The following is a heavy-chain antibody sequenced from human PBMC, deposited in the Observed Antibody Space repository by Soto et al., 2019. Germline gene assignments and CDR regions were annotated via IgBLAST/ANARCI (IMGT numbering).Heavy chain of an antibody. CDR1: GGSISSSNW. Sequence: QVQLQESGPGLVKPSGTLSLTCAVSGGSISSSNWWSWVRQPPGKGLEWIGEIYHSGSTNYNPSLKSRVTISVDKSNTQFSLQLSSVTAADTAPYYCARDPPLPAAMVDWGQGTLVTVSS. CDR2: IYHSGST. CDR3: ARDPPLPAAMVD. J-gene: IGHJ4*02. V-gene: IGHV4-4*02. D-gene: IGHD2-2*01.